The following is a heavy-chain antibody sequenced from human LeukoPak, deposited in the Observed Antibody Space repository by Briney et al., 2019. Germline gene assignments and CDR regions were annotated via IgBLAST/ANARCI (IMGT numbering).Heavy chain of an antibody. Sequence: ASVKVSCKASGYTFTSYYMHWVRQAPGQGLEWMGIINPSGGSTSYAQKFQGRVTMTRDTSTSTVYMELSSLRSEDTAVYYCARDHAVYSSGPEYFQHWGQGTLVTVSS. J-gene: IGHJ1*01. V-gene: IGHV1-46*01. D-gene: IGHD6-19*01. CDR3: ARDHAVYSSGPEYFQH. CDR2: INPSGGST. CDR1: GYTFTSYY.